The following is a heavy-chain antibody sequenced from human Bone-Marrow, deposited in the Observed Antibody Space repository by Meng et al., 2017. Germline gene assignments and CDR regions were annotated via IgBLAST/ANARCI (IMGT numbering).Heavy chain of an antibody. Sequence: VGWGEPGGGWSRPGGSLRLSCAASGFSGSSSYMSWVRQAPGKGPEWVSVIYSGGTTYYADSVKGRFTISRDNSRNTLYLQVNSLRAEDTAVYYCARVLRGWGYFDYWGQGTLVTVSS. V-gene: IGHV3-53*01. J-gene: IGHJ4*02. CDR1: GFSGSSSY. CDR3: ARVLRGWGYFDY. CDR2: IYSGGTT. D-gene: IGHD3-10*01.